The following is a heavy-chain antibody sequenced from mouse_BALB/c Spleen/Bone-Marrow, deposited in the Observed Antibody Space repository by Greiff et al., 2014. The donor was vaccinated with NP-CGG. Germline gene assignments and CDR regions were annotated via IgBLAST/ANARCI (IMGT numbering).Heavy chain of an antibody. J-gene: IGHJ4*01. CDR2: INPYNDGT. V-gene: IGHV1-14*01. CDR1: GYTFSAYV. CDR3: AREGGLRRGDYYAMDY. D-gene: IGHD2-4*01. Sequence: VQLQQSGPELVKPGASVKMSCKASGYTFSAYVMHWVQQKPGQGLEWIGYINPYNDGTKYNEKFKGKATLTSDKSSSTAYMEPSSLTSEDSAVYYCAREGGLRRGDYYAMDYWGQGTSVTVSS.